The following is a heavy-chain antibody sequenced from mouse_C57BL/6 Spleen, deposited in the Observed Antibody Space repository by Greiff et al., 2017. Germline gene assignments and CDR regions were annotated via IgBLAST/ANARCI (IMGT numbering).Heavy chain of an antibody. Sequence: QVQLQQPGAELVKPGASVKLSCKASGYTFTSYCMHWVKQRPGQGLEWIGMIHPNSGSTNYNEKFKSKATLTLDKSSSTAYMQLSSLTSEDSAVYYCALYYGNSFDYWGQGTTLTVSS. CDR2: IHPNSGST. V-gene: IGHV1-64*01. J-gene: IGHJ2*01. CDR1: GYTFTSYC. D-gene: IGHD2-1*01. CDR3: ALYYGNSFDY.